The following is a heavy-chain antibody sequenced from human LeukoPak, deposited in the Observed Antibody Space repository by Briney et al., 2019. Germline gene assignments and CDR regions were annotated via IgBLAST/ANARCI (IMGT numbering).Heavy chain of an antibody. V-gene: IGHV3-33*01. Sequence: GGSLRLSCAASGFTFSSHGMHWVRQAPGKGPEWMAVIWNDGSNKYYADSVKGRFTISRENSKNSLYLQMNSLRAEDTAVYYCASSVEAAMLIDYWGQGTLVTVSS. CDR2: IWNDGSNK. CDR1: GFTFSSHG. CDR3: ASSVEAAMLIDY. J-gene: IGHJ4*02. D-gene: IGHD5-18*01.